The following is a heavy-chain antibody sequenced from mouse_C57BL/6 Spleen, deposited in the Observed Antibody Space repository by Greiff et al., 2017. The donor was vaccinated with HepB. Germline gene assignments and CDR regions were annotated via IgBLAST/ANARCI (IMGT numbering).Heavy chain of an antibody. CDR2: INPSTGGT. J-gene: IGHJ4*01. CDR1: GYSFTGYY. CDR3: ARGGLLRFYAMDY. V-gene: IGHV1-42*01. D-gene: IGHD2-3*01. Sequence: VQLQQSGPELVKPGASVKISCKASGYSFTGYYMNWVKQSPEKSLEWIGEINPSTGGTTYNQKFKAKATLTVDKSSSTAYMQLKSLTSEDSAVYYCARGGLLRFYAMDYWGQGTSVTVSS.